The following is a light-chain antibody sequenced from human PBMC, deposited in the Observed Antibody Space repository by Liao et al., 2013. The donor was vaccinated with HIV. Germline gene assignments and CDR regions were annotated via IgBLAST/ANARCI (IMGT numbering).Light chain of an antibody. CDR3: QSADSNDSVV. J-gene: IGLJ2*01. V-gene: IGLV3-25*03. CDR1: ALPKQY. Sequence: SYELTQPPSVSVSPGQTARITCSGDALPKQYAYWYQQKPGQAPVLLIYKDSERPSGIPERFSGSSSGTTVTLTISGAQAEDEADYYCQSADSNDSVVFGGGTKLTVL. CDR2: KDS.